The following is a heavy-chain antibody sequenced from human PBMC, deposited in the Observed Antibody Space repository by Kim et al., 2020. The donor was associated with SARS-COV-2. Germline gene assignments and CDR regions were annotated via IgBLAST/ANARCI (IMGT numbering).Heavy chain of an antibody. Sequence: GGSLRLSCAASGFTFSSYWMSWVRQAPGKGLEWVANIKQDGSEKYYVDSVKGRFTISRDNAKNSLYLQMNSLRAEDTAVYYCARWYDFWSGYNWYFDLWGRGTLVTVSS. V-gene: IGHV3-7*01. CDR1: GFTFSSYW. D-gene: IGHD3-3*01. CDR3: ARWYDFWSGYNWYFDL. CDR2: IKQDGSEK. J-gene: IGHJ2*01.